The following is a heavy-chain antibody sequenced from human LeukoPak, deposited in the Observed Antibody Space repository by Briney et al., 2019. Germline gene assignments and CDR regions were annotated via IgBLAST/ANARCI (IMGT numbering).Heavy chain of an antibody. D-gene: IGHD2-21*01. Sequence: ASVKVSCQASGYTFTSYYMLWVRQAPGQGLEWMGIINPSGGSTSYAQKFQGRVTMTRDTSTSTVYMELSSLRSEDTAVYYCARGPVVVNAISPLGDYWGQGTLVTVSS. V-gene: IGHV1-46*01. CDR1: GYTFTSYY. J-gene: IGHJ4*01. CDR3: ARGPVVVNAISPLGDY. CDR2: INPSGGST.